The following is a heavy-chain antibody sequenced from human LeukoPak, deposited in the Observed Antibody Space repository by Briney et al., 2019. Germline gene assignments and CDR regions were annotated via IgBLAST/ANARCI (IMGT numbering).Heavy chain of an antibody. CDR2: IYYSGST. Sequence: SETLSLTCTVSGGSISSSSYYWGWIRQPPGKGMEWIGSIYYSGSTYYNPSLKSRVTISVDTSKKQFSLKLSSVTAADTAVYYCAREARRDGYSYYYYYGMDVWGQGTTVTVSS. D-gene: IGHD5-24*01. J-gene: IGHJ6*02. CDR1: GGSISSSSYY. CDR3: AREARRDGYSYYYYYGMDV. V-gene: IGHV4-39*07.